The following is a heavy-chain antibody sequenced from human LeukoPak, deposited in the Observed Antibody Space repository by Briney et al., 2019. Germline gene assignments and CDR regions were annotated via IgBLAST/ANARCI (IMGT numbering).Heavy chain of an antibody. J-gene: IGHJ5*02. V-gene: IGHV3-53*01. CDR1: GFTVSSNY. D-gene: IGHD1-26*01. CDR2: IYSGGST. CDR3: ASGSYYDWFDP. Sequence: GGSLRLSCAASGFTVSSNYMSWVRQAPGKGLEWVSIIYSGGSTFYADSVKGRFTISRDNAKNSLYLQMNSLRAEDTAVYYCASGSYYDWFDPWGQGTLVTVSS.